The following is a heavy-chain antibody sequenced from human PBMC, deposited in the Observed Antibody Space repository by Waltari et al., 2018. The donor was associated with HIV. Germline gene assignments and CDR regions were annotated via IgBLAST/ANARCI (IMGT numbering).Heavy chain of an antibody. D-gene: IGHD3-10*01. CDR3: ARGPGYYFDS. CDR2: IYYSENT. CDR1: GGSVSSSVYY. V-gene: IGHV4-39*02. Sequence: QLQLQESGPGLVKPSETLSLTCTVSGGSVSSSVYYWGWIRQPPGKGLDWIGNIYYSENTYYSPSLKSRVTISVDTSKNHFSLRVTSVTAADTAVYYCARGPGYYFDSWGQGTLVTVSS. J-gene: IGHJ4*02.